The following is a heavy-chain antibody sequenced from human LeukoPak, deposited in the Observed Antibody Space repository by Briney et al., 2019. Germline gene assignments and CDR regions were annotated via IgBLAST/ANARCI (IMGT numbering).Heavy chain of an antibody. CDR2: INNGGDKK. D-gene: IGHD2-15*01. CDR1: GFIFSTYA. J-gene: IGHJ4*02. V-gene: IGHV3-23*01. Sequence: GGSLRLSCAASGFIFSTYAMNWVRQGPGKGLEWVSGINNGGDKKYYADSVKGRFTISRDSSKNTLYLQMNSLRAEDTAAYYCAKVLRGYCSGGSCYAFDHWGQGTLVTVSS. CDR3: AKVLRGYCSGGSCYAFDH.